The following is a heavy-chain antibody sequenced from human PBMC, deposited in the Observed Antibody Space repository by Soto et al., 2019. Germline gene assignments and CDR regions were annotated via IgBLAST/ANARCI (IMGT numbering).Heavy chain of an antibody. D-gene: IGHD3-16*01. Sequence: GGSLRLSCAASGFTFTSYAMSWVRQAPGKGLEWVSAIGGGGGGTHYADSVKGRFTISSDSFRNTLYLQMNSLRDEDTAIYYCAKDGPMWGSYFDSWGQGTLVTVSS. CDR2: IGGGGGGT. CDR1: GFTFTSYA. J-gene: IGHJ4*02. CDR3: AKDGPMWGSYFDS. V-gene: IGHV3-23*01.